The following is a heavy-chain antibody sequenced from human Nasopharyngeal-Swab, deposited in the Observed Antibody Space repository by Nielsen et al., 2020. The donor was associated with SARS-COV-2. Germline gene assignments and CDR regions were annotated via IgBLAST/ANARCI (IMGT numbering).Heavy chain of an antibody. CDR1: GGSISSSSYY. CDR2: IYYSGST. Sequence: SETLSLTCTVSGGSISSSSYYWGWIRQPPGKGLEWIGSIYYSGSTYYNPSLKSRVTISVDTSKNQFSLKLSSVTAADTAVYYCASPSPSVGVLWFGELSYAFDIWGQGTVVTVSS. J-gene: IGHJ3*02. V-gene: IGHV4-39*01. D-gene: IGHD3-10*01. CDR3: ASPSPSVGVLWFGELSYAFDI.